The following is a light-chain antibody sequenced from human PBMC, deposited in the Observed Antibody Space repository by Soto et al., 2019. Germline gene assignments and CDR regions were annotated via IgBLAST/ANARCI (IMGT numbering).Light chain of an antibody. CDR3: QQYVSSGT. Sequence: EIVLTQSPGSLSLSPGERGTLSCRASQSVDSSFFAWYQQKPDQAPRLLIYGASNRATGIPDRFSGSGSGTAFTRTIRSLEAEDFPVYYCQQYVSSGTFGQGTKVEIK. CDR2: GAS. V-gene: IGKV3-20*01. CDR1: QSVDSSF. J-gene: IGKJ1*01.